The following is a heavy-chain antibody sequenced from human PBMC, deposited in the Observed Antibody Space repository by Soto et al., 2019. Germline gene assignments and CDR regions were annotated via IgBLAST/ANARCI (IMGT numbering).Heavy chain of an antibody. CDR2: ISGGGGDT. V-gene: IGHV3-23*01. J-gene: IGHJ4*02. Sequence: EVQLLESGGGSVQPGGSLRLSCVASGFSFSSYAMSWVRQAPGKGLEWVSAISGGGGDTYYADSVKGRFTISRDNSKNTLYLLMSTLRAEDTAIFYCAKEGTRVPYFDFWGQGTLDTVSS. CDR3: AKEGTRVPYFDF. CDR1: GFSFSSYA. D-gene: IGHD2-2*01.